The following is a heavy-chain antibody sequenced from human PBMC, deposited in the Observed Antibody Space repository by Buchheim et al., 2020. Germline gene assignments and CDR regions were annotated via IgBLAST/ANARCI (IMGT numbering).Heavy chain of an antibody. J-gene: IGHJ5*02. CDR3: ARGRFFYDFWGGGQNWFDP. CDR2: INHSGST. D-gene: IGHD3-3*01. V-gene: IGHV4-34*01. CDR1: GGSFSGYY. Sequence: QVQLQQWGAGLLKPSETLSLTCAVYGGSFSGYYWSWIRQPPGKGLEWIGEINHSGSTNYNPSLKSRVTISVDTSKNQFSLKLSSVTAADTAVYYCARGRFFYDFWGGGQNWFDPWGQGTL.